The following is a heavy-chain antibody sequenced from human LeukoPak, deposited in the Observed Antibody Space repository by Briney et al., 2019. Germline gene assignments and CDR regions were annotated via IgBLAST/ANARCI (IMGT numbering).Heavy chain of an antibody. CDR3: ARGHSNYGDYFDY. Sequence: LAGGSLRLSCAASGFTFSSYWMSWVRQAPGKGLEWVANIKQDGSEKYYVDSVKGRFTISRDNAKNSLYLQMNSLRAEDTAVYYCARGHSNYGDYFDYWGQGTLVTVSS. CDR1: GFTFSSYW. J-gene: IGHJ4*02. CDR2: IKQDGSEK. V-gene: IGHV3-7*01. D-gene: IGHD4-11*01.